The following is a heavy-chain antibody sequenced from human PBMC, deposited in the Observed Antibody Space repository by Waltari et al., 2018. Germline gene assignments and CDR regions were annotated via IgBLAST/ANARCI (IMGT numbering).Heavy chain of an antibody. V-gene: IGHV4-4*07. D-gene: IGHD1-26*01. CDR3: AREIDRGPGRWFDP. Sequence: QVQLQESGPGLVKPSETLSLTCTVSGGSISVSSWTWIRQPAGKGLEWIGRVYTSGSTNYNPSLKSRVTMSVDTSKNQFSLKLSSGTAADTAVYFCAREIDRGPGRWFDPWGQGTLVTVSS. CDR2: VYTSGST. J-gene: IGHJ5*02. CDR1: GGSISVSS.